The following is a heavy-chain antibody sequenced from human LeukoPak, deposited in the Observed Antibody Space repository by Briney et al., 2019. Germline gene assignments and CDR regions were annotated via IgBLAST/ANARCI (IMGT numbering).Heavy chain of an antibody. Sequence: GGSLRLSCAASGFTFSDYYMSWIRQAPGKGLEWVSYISSSGSTIYYADSVKGRFTISRDNAKNSLYLQMNSLRAEDTAVYYCATWGITMVRGARYVFDYWGQGTLVTVSS. CDR3: ATWGITMVRGARYVFDY. V-gene: IGHV3-11*01. CDR2: ISSSGSTI. J-gene: IGHJ4*02. CDR1: GFTFSDYY. D-gene: IGHD3-10*01.